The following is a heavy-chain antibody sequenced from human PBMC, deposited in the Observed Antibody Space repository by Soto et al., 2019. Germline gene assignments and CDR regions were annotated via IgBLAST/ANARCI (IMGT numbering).Heavy chain of an antibody. CDR1: GGSFSGYY. CDR3: AKCLFGYSGSSGWCNWLDP. V-gene: IGHV4-34*01. J-gene: IGHJ5*02. Sequence: PSETLSLTCAVYGGSFSGYYWSWIRQPPGKGLEWIGEINHSGSTNYNPSLKSRVTIPVDTSKNQFSLKLSSVTAADTAIYYCAKCLFGYSGSSGWCNWLDPWGQGTLVTVSS. CDR2: INHSGST. D-gene: IGHD5-12*01.